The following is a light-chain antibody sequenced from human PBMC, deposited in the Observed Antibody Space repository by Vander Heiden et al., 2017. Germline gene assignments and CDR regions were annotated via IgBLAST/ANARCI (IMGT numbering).Light chain of an antibody. J-gene: IGLJ1*01. CDR3: SSYTTTSTLV. Sequence: QSALTQPASVSGSPGPSITISCTGTSSDIGTYNYVSWYRQDPGKAPNLMIYDVSDRPSGVSNRFSGSKSGNTASLTISGLQAEDEADYYCSSYTTTSTLVFGTGTKVTVL. CDR1: SSDIGTYNY. CDR2: DVS. V-gene: IGLV2-14*01.